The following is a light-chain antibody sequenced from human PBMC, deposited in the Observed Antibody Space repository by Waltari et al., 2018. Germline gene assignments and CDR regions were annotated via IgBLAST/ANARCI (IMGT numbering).Light chain of an antibody. J-gene: IGLJ2*01. CDR1: NSDVGGYNY. Sequence: QSALTQPASVSGSPGQSITISCTGTNSDVGGYNYVSWYQQYPGKAPRLMIYDVTKRPSGVSNPFSGSKSGNTASLTISGLQAEDEADYYCSSYTSSGTLRIFGGGTKVTAL. V-gene: IGLV2-14*01. CDR2: DVT. CDR3: SSYTSSGTLRI.